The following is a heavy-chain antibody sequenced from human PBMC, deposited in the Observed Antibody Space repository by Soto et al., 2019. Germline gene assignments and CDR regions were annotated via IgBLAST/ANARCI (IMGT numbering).Heavy chain of an antibody. J-gene: IGHJ3*02. V-gene: IGHV4-31*03. D-gene: IGHD3-10*01. CDR1: VGSISSGGYY. Sequence: QVQLQESGPGLVKPSQTLSLTCTVSVGSISSGGYYWSWIRQHPGKGLEWIGYIYYSGSTYYNPSLKSRVTISVDTSKNQFSLKLSSVTAADTAVYYCARVGSGDSHNAFDIWGQGTMVTVSS. CDR2: IYYSGST. CDR3: ARVGSGDSHNAFDI.